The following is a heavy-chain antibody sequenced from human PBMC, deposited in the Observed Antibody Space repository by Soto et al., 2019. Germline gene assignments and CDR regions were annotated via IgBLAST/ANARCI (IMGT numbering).Heavy chain of an antibody. CDR3: ARGSDRMIVVVHAFDI. CDR2: MNPNSGNT. V-gene: IGHV1-8*01. J-gene: IGHJ3*02. CDR1: GYTFTSYD. Sequence: QVQLVQSGAEVKKPGASVKVSCKASGYTFTSYDINWVRQATGQGLEWMGWMNPNSGNTGYAQKFQGRVTMTRNTSISTAYMELSSLRSEDTAVYYCARGSDRMIVVVHAFDIWGQGTMVTVSS. D-gene: IGHD3-22*01.